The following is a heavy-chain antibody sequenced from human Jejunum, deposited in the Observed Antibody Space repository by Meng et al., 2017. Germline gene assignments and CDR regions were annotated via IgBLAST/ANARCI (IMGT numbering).Heavy chain of an antibody. D-gene: IGHD1-1*01. CDR1: VASMRSGNYY. J-gene: IGHJ2*01. Sequence: HRQEPAQVLRNPSRTLSLTCPVPVASMRSGNYYWTWIRQHPGKGLEWIGYIYYSGSTYYNPSLQSLVTISIDMSENQFSLKLTSVTAADTAVYYCARVNWTSSYWYFDLWGRGTLVTVSS. CDR3: ARVNWTSSYWYFDL. CDR2: IYYSGST. V-gene: IGHV4-31*01.